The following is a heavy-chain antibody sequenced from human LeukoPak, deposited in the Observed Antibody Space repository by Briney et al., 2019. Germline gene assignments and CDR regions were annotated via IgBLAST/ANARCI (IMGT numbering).Heavy chain of an antibody. V-gene: IGHV4-34*01. CDR1: GGSFSGYY. CDR2: INHSGST. J-gene: IGHJ5*02. D-gene: IGHD3-10*01. CDR3: ARVTRYYYGSGNYYRPNWFDP. Sequence: PSETLSLTCAVYGGSFSGYYWSWIRQPPGKGLEWIGEINHSGSTNYNPSLKSRVTISVDTSKNHFSLKLSSVTAADTAVYYCARVTRYYYGSGNYYRPNWFDPWGQGTLVTVSS.